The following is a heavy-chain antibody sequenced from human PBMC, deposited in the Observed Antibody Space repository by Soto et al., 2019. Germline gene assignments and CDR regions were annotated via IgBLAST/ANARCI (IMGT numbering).Heavy chain of an antibody. V-gene: IGHV1-3*01. CDR2: INAGNGDT. J-gene: IGHJ6*02. D-gene: IGHD2-15*01. Sequence: ASVKVSCKASGYTITNYAMHWVRQAPGQRLEWMGCINAGNGDTKYSEKFQGRVTITREASASTVYMEPSSLRSDDTAVYSCARSGGGTCSGGICYYYNGMDVWG. CDR3: ARSGGGTCSGGICYYYNGMDV. CDR1: GYTITNYA.